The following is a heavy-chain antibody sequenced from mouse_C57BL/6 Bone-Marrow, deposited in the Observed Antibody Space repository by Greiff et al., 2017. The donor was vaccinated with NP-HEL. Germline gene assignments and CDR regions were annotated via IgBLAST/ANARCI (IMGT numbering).Heavy chain of an antibody. J-gene: IGHJ3*01. CDR1: GFTFSSYA. Sequence: EVKLVESGGGLVKPGGSLKFSCAASGFTFSSYAMSWVRQTPGKRLEWVAIISAGGSYTYYPENVKGRFTISRDNAKNKRYLQMSHLKSEDTAMYYCARMEELLPFAYWGQGTLVTVSA. CDR3: ARMEELLPFAY. V-gene: IGHV5-4*03. CDR2: ISAGGSYT. D-gene: IGHD2-12*01.